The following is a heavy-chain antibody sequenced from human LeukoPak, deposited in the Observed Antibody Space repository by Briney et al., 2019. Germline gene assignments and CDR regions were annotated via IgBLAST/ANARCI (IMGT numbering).Heavy chain of an antibody. V-gene: IGHV1-2*06. J-gene: IGHJ3*02. CDR1: GYTFTGYY. D-gene: IGHD3-22*01. CDR3: ASSVIVGVRMGQDAFDM. CDR2: FNSNSGGT. Sequence: ASVKVSCTASGYTFTGYYMHWVRQAPGQGLEWMGRFNSNSGGTNYAQKFPGRVTIARDTSINSGYMDLRRLRSDDTAVYYCASSVIVGVRMGQDAFDMWGQGTMVTVSS.